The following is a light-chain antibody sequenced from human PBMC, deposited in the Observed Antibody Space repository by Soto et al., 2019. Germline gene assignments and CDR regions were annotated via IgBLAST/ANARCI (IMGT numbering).Light chain of an antibody. CDR2: GAS. CDR3: QQYGRSPMFT. Sequence: EIVLTQSPGTVSLSPGERATLSCRASQSVSSNYLAWYQQKPGQAPRLLIYGASRGAAGIPDRFSGSGSGTDFTLTTSRLEPEDFAVYFCQQYGRSPMFTFGQGTKLEIK. CDR1: QSVSSNY. V-gene: IGKV3-20*01. J-gene: IGKJ2*01.